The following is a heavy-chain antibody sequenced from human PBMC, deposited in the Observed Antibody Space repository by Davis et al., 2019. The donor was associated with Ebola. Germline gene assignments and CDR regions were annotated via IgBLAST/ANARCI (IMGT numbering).Heavy chain of an antibody. V-gene: IGHV1-46*01. CDR1: GYTFTNYD. Sequence: ASVKVSCKTSGYTFTNYDINWVRQAPGQGLEWMGIINPSGGSTSYAQKFQGRVTMTRDTSTSTVYMELSSLRSEDTAVYYCARRLSMAGTLPDHWGQGTLVTVSS. CDR3: ARRLSMAGTLPDH. CDR2: INPSGGST. J-gene: IGHJ5*02. D-gene: IGHD6-19*01.